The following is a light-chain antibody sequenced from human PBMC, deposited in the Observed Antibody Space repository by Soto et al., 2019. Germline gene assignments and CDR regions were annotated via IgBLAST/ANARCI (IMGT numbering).Light chain of an antibody. V-gene: IGKV3D-15*01. CDR2: GAS. J-gene: IGKJ5*01. Sequence: EIVLTQSPGTLSLSPGEGATLSCRTSQSVSSNYLAWYQQKPGQAPRLLIYGASSRATGIPARFSGSGSGTDFTLTISSLQSEDFALYYCQQYNKWPLITFGQGTRLEIK. CDR1: QSVSSN. CDR3: QQYNKWPLIT.